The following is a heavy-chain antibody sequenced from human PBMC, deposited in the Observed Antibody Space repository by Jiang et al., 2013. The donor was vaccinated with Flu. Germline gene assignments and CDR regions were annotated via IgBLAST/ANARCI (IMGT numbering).Heavy chain of an antibody. CDR3: ARGLTAMIPASFDY. J-gene: IGHJ4*02. Sequence: VQLLESGGGLVKPGGSLRLSCAASGFTFSSHSMNWVRQAPGKGLEWVSSLTSSGSYIYYADSVKGRFTISRDNAKNSLYLQMNSLRAEDTAVYYCARGLTAMIPASFDYWGQGTLVTVSS. CDR2: LTSSGSYI. V-gene: IGHV3-21*01. CDR1: GFTFSSHS. D-gene: IGHD5-18*01.